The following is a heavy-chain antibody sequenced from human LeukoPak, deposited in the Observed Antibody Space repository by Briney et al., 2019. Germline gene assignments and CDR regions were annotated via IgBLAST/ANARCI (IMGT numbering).Heavy chain of an antibody. CDR1: GGSISSYY. Sequence: SETLSLTCTVSGGSISSYYWSWIRQPAGKGLEWIGRIYTSGSTNYNPSLKSRVTMSVDTSKNQFSLKLSSVTAADTAVYYCARDQLEQQLVYYYYYMDVWGKGTTVTVSS. CDR2: IYTSGST. CDR3: ARDQLEQQLVYYYYYMDV. D-gene: IGHD6-13*01. V-gene: IGHV4-4*07. J-gene: IGHJ6*03.